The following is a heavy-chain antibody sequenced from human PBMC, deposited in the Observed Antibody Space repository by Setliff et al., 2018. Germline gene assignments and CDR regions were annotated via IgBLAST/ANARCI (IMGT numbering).Heavy chain of an antibody. CDR2: IIPIFGTA. J-gene: IGHJ3*02. D-gene: IGHD3-22*01. CDR3: ARATYYYDSSGYFLDAFDI. CDR1: GGTFSSYA. V-gene: IGHV1-69*05. Sequence: PGASVKVSCKASGGTFSSYAISWVRQAPGQGLEWMGGIIPIFGTANYAQKFQGRVTITTDESTSTAYMELSSLRSEDTAVYYCARATYYYDSSGYFLDAFDIWGQGTMVTVSS.